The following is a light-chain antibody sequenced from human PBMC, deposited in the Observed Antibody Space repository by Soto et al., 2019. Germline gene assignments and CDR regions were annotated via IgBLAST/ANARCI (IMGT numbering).Light chain of an antibody. CDR3: QQRSNWRVT. J-gene: IGKJ4*01. CDR1: QSVSSN. V-gene: IGKV3-15*01. CDR2: GAS. Sequence: EIVMTQSPATLSVSPGERATLSCRASQSVSSNLAWYQQKPGQAPRLLIYGASTRATGTPARFSGSGSGTEFTLTISSLEPEDIAVYYCQQRSNWRVTFGGGTKVDIK.